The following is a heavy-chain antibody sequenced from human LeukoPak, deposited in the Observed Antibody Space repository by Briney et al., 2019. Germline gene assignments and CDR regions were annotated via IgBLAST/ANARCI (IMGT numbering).Heavy chain of an antibody. J-gene: IGHJ4*02. Sequence: GGSLRLSCAASGFTFSSYWMHWVRQAPGEGLVWVSRINSDGSTTSYADSVKGRFTISRDNAKNTLYLQMNSLRAEDTAVYYCARDAFGVDKSPFWGQGTLVTVSS. CDR1: GFTFSSYW. CDR3: ARDAFGVDKSPF. CDR2: INSDGSTT. V-gene: IGHV3-74*01. D-gene: IGHD3-3*01.